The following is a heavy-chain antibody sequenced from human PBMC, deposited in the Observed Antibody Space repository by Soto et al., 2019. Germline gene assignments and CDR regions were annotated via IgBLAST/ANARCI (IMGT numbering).Heavy chain of an antibody. V-gene: IGHV3-15*07. D-gene: IGHD3-10*01. CDR3: TTDVALDGSYYASVAANAFDV. J-gene: IGHJ3*01. CDR1: GFTFSNAW. Sequence: EVQLVESWGGMVQPGGSLRLSCAASGFTFSNAWISWVLRPSGKGLEWVSRITRKYAGATTDYAAPVKGRFTISSDDSERTLYLQMNSLRTGDKAVYYCTTDVALDGSYYASVAANAFDVCGDWPMVIASS. CDR2: ITRKYAGATT.